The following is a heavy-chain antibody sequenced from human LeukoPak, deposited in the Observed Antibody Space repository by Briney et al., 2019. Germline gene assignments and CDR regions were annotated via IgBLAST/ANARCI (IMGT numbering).Heavy chain of an antibody. CDR3: AREHTPYGSGCTAAY. CDR2: VSPSSSSI. CDR1: GFTFSSYG. V-gene: IGHV3-48*01. Sequence: GGSLRLSCAASGFTFSSYGMNWVRQVPGTGLEWVSYVSPSSSSIYYADSVKGRFTISRDNAKNSLYLQMNSLRAEDTAVHYCAREHTPYGSGCTAAYWGQGTLVTVSS. D-gene: IGHD6-19*01. J-gene: IGHJ4*02.